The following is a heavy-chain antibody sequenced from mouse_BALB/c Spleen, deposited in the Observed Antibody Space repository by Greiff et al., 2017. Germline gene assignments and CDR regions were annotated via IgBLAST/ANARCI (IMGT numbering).Heavy chain of an antibody. CDR3: ARETARAKFAY. CDR1: GFTFSGYA. CDR2: ISSGGSYT. V-gene: IGHV5-9-4*01. D-gene: IGHD3-2*01. J-gene: IGHJ3*01. Sequence: EVMLVESGGGLVKPGGSLKLSCAASGFTFSGYAMSWVRQSPEKRLEWVAEISSGGSYTYYPDTVTGRFTISRDNAKNTLYLEMSSLRSEDTAMYYCARETARAKFAYWGQGTLVTVSA.